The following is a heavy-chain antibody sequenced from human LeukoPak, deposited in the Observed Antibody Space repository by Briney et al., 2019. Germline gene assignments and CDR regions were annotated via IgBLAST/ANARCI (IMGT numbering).Heavy chain of an antibody. CDR2: TCYRAKWYN. CDR1: GDSVSSNSAA. CDR3: ARAPHTGAFDI. J-gene: IGHJ3*02. Sequence: SQTLSLTCAISGDSVSSNSAAWNWISQSPSRGLEWRGRTCYRAKWYNDYAVSVKSRININPDTSKNQFSLQRKSVTPEDTAVYYCARAPHTGAFDIWGQGTMVTVSS. V-gene: IGHV6-1*01.